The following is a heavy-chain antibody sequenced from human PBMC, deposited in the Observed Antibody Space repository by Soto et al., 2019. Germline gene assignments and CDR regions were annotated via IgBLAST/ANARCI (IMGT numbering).Heavy chain of an antibody. CDR2: XQXXXXXT. J-gene: IGHJ4*02. CDR3: ARGVSAGVDY. CDR1: GYSFTSLD. D-gene: IGHD1-26*01. V-gene: IGHV1-8*01. Sequence: ASVTVSRKASGYSFTSLDINLVRQTAGQGLEXXGXXQXXXXXTXXAQKFQGRVTMTRDTSINTAYMELTTLTSDDTAFYYCARGVSAGVDYWGQGTLVTVSS.